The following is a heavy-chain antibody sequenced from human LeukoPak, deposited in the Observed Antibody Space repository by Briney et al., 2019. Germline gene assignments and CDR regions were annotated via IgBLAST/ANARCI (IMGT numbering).Heavy chain of an antibody. CDR3: AKESDFWSGYYPSHFDY. CDR1: GFTFSSYA. Sequence: GGSLRLSCAASGFTFSSYAMSWVRQAPGEGLEWVSAISGSGGSTYYADSVKGRFTISRDNSKNTLYLQMNSLRAEDTAVYYCAKESDFWSGYYPSHFDYWGQGTLVTVSS. CDR2: ISGSGGST. V-gene: IGHV3-23*01. J-gene: IGHJ4*02. D-gene: IGHD3-3*01.